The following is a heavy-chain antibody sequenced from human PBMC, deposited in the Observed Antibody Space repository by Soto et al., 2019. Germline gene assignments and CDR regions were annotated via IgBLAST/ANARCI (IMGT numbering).Heavy chain of an antibody. D-gene: IGHD5-12*01. V-gene: IGHV4-59*01. J-gene: IGHJ4*02. CDR2: IYYSGST. CDR1: GGSISSYY. Sequence: SDTLSLTCTVSGGSISSYYWSWIRQPPGKGLEWIGYIYYSGSTNYNPSLKSRVTISVDTSKNQFSLKLSSVTAADTAVYYCALNSGYDSNSSKELDYWGQGTLVTVSS. CDR3: ALNSGYDSNSSKELDY.